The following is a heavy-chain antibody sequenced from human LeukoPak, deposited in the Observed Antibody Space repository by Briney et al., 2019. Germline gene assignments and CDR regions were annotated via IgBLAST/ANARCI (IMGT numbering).Heavy chain of an antibody. CDR2: IYYSGST. J-gene: IGHJ4*02. CDR1: GGSISSYY. D-gene: IGHD5-18*01. CDR3: ARLTGYSYGYFDY. V-gene: IGHV4-59*08. Sequence: SETLSLTCTVSGGSISSYYWSWIRQPPGKGLEWIGYIYYSGSTNYNPSLKSQVTISVDTSKNQFSLKLSSVTAADTAVYYCARLTGYSYGYFDYWGQGTLVTVSS.